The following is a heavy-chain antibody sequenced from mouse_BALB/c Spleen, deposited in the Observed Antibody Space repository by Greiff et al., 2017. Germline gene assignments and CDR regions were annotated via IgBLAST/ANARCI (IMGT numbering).Heavy chain of an antibody. J-gene: IGHJ4*01. V-gene: IGHV1-15*01. D-gene: IGHD3-3*01. CDR1: GYTFTDYE. CDR2: IDPETGGT. CDR3: TRGGPAMDD. Sequence: VQVVESGAELVRPGASVTLSCKASGYTFTDYEMHWVKQTPVHGLEWIGAIDPETGGTAYNQKFKGKATLTADKSSSTAYMELRSLTSEDSAVYYCTRGGPAMDDWGQGTSVTVSS.